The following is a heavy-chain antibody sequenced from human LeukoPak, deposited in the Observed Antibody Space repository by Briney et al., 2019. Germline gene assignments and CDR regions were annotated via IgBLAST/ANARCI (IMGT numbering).Heavy chain of an antibody. CDR3: ARGQYCSTTTCYSARRYFDF. J-gene: IGHJ4*02. CDR2: INDSGST. Sequence: SETLSLTCTVSGGSISSSSYFWTWIRQPPGKGLEWIAEINDSGSTNSNSSLRSRVAISLDTSKNQFSLRLTSVTAADTAVYYCARGQYCSTTTCYSARRYFDFWGQGTLVTVSS. V-gene: IGHV4-39*07. D-gene: IGHD2-2*01. CDR1: GGSISSSSYF.